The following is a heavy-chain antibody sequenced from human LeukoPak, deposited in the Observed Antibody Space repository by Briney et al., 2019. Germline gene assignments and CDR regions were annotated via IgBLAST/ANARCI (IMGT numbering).Heavy chain of an antibody. Sequence: ASVKVSCKASGYTFTGYYMHWVRQAPGQGLEWMGWINPNSGGTNYAQKFQGWVTMTRDTSISTAYMELSRLRSDDTAVYYCARDGEYYDSSGSYFDYWGQGTAVTVSS. J-gene: IGHJ4*02. CDR3: ARDGEYYDSSGSYFDY. V-gene: IGHV1-2*04. CDR2: INPNSGGT. CDR1: GYTFTGYY. D-gene: IGHD3-22*01.